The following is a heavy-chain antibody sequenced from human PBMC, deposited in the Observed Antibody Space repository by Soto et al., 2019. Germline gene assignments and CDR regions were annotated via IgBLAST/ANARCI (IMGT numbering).Heavy chain of an antibody. CDR1: GFTFNRHA. J-gene: IGHJ4*01. V-gene: IGHV3-30-3*01. CDR3: ARSRSGAVADSFDY. CDR2: ISRVGNNK. Sequence: QVQLVASGGGVVHLGRSLTLSCAASGFTFNRHAIHWVRQSPGKGLEWVTVISRVGNNKYSADSVKGRFTISRDTAKNTVIMQMNSLRREDAAIYYCARSRSGAVADSFDYWGHGTPVTVSS. D-gene: IGHD3-10*01.